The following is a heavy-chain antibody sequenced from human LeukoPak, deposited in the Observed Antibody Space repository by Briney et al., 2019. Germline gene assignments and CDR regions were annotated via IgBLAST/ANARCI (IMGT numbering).Heavy chain of an antibody. Sequence: GGSLRLSCVASGFTFGPYSMNWVRQAPGKGLEWVSSIDSSSSSIYYANSVKGRFTISRGNAQNSLYLQMNSLRAEDTAVYYCAREQSGSYSEAFDIWGQGTMVTVSS. CDR2: IDSSSSSI. CDR1: GFTFGPYS. J-gene: IGHJ3*02. V-gene: IGHV3-21*01. CDR3: AREQSGSYSEAFDI. D-gene: IGHD1-26*01.